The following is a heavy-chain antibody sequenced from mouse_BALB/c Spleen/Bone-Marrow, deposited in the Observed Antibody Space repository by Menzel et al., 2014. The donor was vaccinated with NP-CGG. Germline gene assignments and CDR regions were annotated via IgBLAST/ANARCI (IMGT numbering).Heavy chain of an antibody. V-gene: IGHV14-3*02. D-gene: IGHD2-1*01. CDR2: IDPANGNT. CDR1: GFNIKDTY. CDR3: ARYGNYCYAMDY. Sequence: DVKLQESGAELVKPGASVKLSCTASGFNIKDTYMHWVKQRPEQGLEWIGRIDPANGNTKYDPKFQGKATITADTSSNTAYLQLSSLTSEDTAVYYCARYGNYCYAMDYWGQGTSVTVSP. J-gene: IGHJ4*01.